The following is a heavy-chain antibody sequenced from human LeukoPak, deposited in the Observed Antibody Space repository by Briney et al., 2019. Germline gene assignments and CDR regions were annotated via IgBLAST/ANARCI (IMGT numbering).Heavy chain of an antibody. CDR3: ARGQNSYYGRSTHYYFDY. Sequence: PSETLSLTCAVYGGSFSGYYWSWIRQPPGKGLEWIGEINHSGGTNYNPSLKSRVTISVDTSKNQFSLELSSVTAADTAVYYCARGQNSYYGRSTHYYFDYWGQGTLVTVSS. J-gene: IGHJ4*02. D-gene: IGHD3-10*01. CDR2: INHSGGT. CDR1: GGSFSGYY. V-gene: IGHV4-34*01.